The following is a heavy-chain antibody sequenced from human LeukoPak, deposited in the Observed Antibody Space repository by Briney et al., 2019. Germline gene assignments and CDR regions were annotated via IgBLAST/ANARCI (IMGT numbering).Heavy chain of an antibody. V-gene: IGHV4-59*01. J-gene: IGHJ4*02. D-gene: IGHD4-17*01. Sequence: PSETLSLTCTVSGGSISSYYWSWIRQPPGKGLEWIGYIYYSGSTNYNPSLKSRVTISVDTSKNQFSLTLSSETAADTAVYYCAGTTVTTNPFDYWGQGTLVTVSS. CDR2: IYYSGST. CDR1: GGSISSYY. CDR3: AGTTVTTNPFDY.